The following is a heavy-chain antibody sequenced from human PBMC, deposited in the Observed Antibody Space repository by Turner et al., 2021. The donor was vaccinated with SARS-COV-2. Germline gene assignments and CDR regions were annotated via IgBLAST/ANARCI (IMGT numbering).Heavy chain of an antibody. CDR1: GDSIAGSAYY. CDR3: VRLSLVYGDYAEY. J-gene: IGHJ4*02. D-gene: IGHD4-17*01. Sequence: QLQLQESGPRLVKPSETLSLTCTVSGDSIAGSAYYWGWIRQSQAKGLEWIGTVDSGGTTYYKPALKRRITLSVDTSTNHFYLNLYSVTAADTAVYYCVRLSLVYGDYAEYWGQGALVTVSS. V-gene: IGHV4-39*02. CDR2: VDSGGTT.